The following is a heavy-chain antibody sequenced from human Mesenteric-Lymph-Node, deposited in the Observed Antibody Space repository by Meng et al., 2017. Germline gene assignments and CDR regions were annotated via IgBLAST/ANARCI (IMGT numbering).Heavy chain of an antibody. J-gene: IGHJ3*02. CDR2: VYPNGNS. Sequence: SETLSLTCTVSGGSISSDYYWSWIRQSAGKGLEWIGRVYPNGNSNYNPSLKSRVTMSVDTSKNQFSLNLSSVTAADTATYYCAGDSSGYSKDAFDIWGQGTMVTVSS. CDR3: AGDSSGYSKDAFDI. CDR1: GGSISSDYY. D-gene: IGHD3-22*01. V-gene: IGHV4-4*07.